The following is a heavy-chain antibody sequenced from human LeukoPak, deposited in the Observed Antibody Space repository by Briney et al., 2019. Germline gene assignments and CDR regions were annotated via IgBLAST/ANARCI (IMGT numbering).Heavy chain of an antibody. CDR2: IYSDDST. D-gene: IGHD3-16*02. CDR1: GFTVTVSSNY. V-gene: IGHV3-53*01. Sequence: GGSLRLSCAASGFTVTVSSNYMSWVRQAPGKGLECVSIIYSDDSTYYADSVKGRFTISRDKSKSTVFLQMNSLRAEDTAVYYCAKDRGLRGSYRLFEYWGQGTLVTVSS. CDR3: AKDRGLRGSYRLFEY. J-gene: IGHJ4*02.